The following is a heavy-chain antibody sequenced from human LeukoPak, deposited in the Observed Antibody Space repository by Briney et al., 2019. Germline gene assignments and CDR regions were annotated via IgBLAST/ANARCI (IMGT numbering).Heavy chain of an antibody. CDR1: GYTFPDYY. J-gene: IGHJ4*02. V-gene: IGHV1-2*04. CDR2: IHPNVGDT. CDR3: AREGHGYYDDVWGNYRPQCFDS. Sequence: ASVKVSCKASGYTFPDYYIHWVGQAPGQRLEWMGSIHPNVGDTTYAQKFQGWVTMTGDTSVTTTYMDFGRLVSDDTAVHYCAREGHGYYDDVWGNYRPQCFDSWGQGTLVTVSS. D-gene: IGHD3-16*02.